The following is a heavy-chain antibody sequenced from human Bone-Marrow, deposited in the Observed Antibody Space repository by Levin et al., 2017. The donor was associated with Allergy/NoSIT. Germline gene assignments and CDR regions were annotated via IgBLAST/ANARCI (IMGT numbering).Heavy chain of an antibody. CDR1: GFTFSSYG. CDR2: IWYDGSNK. D-gene: IGHD5-24*01. Sequence: PGGSLRLSCAASGFTFSSYGMHWVRQAPGKGLEWVAVIWYDGSNKYYADSVKGRFTISRDNSKNTLYLQMNSLRAEDTAVYYCARRKDGYNRNWYFDLWGRGTLVTVSS. CDR3: ARRKDGYNRNWYFDL. V-gene: IGHV3-33*01. J-gene: IGHJ2*01.